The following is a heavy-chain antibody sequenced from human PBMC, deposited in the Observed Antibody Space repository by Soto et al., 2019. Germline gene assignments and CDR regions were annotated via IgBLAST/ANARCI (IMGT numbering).Heavy chain of an antibody. CDR1: GFTVSSNY. CDR2: IYSGGST. D-gene: IGHD3-10*01. CDR3: ARVLTRFRITPYGFDY. V-gene: IGHV3-66*01. Sequence: PGGSLRLSCAASGFTVSSNYMSWVRQAPGKGLEWVSVIYSGGSTYYADSVKGRFTISRDNSKNTLYLQMNSLRAEDTAVYYCARVLTRFRITPYGFDYWGQGTLVTVSS. J-gene: IGHJ4*02.